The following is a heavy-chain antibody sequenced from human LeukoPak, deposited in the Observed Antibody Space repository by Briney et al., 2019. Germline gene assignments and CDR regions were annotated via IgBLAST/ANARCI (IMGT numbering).Heavy chain of an antibody. CDR3: ARDSYSSGWLYYFDY. CDR2: IIPIFGTA. Sequence: SVKVSCKASGGTFSGYAISWVRQAPGQGLEWMGGIIPIFGTANYAQKFQGRVTITTDESTSTAYMELSSLRSEDTAVYYCARDSYSSGWLYYFDYWGQGTLVTVSS. V-gene: IGHV1-69*05. J-gene: IGHJ4*02. CDR1: GGTFSGYA. D-gene: IGHD6-19*01.